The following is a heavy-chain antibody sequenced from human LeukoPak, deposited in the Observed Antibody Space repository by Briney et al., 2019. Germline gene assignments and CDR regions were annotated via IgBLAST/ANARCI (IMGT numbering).Heavy chain of an antibody. CDR1: GYTFTSYG. V-gene: IGHV1-18*04. CDR2: ISAYNGNT. CDR3: ARDGAYYDILSADY. Sequence: GASVKVSCKASGYTFTSYGISWVRQAPGQGLEWMGWISAYNGNTNYAQKLQGRVTMTTDTSTSRAYMERRSLRSDDTAVYYCARDGAYYDILSADYWGQGTLVTVSS. D-gene: IGHD3-9*01. J-gene: IGHJ4*02.